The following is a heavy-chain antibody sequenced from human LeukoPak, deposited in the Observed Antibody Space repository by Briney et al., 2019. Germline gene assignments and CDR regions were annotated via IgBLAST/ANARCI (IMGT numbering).Heavy chain of an antibody. CDR1: GFTVSSNY. J-gene: IGHJ4*02. CDR3: ATVLWPYSSGWNYFDY. Sequence: GGSLRLSCAASGFTVSSNYMSWVRQAPGKGLEWVSVIYSGGSTYYADSVKGRFTISRDNSKNTLYLQMNSLRAEDTAVYYCATVLWPYSSGWNYFDYWGQGTLVTVSS. D-gene: IGHD6-19*01. V-gene: IGHV3-66*01. CDR2: IYSGGST.